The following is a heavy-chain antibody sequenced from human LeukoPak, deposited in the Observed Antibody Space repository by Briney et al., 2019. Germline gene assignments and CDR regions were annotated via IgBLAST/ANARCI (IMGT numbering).Heavy chain of an antibody. V-gene: IGHV4-59*01. CDR2: IYYSGST. D-gene: IGHD6-19*01. CDR3: ARLDSSGWYSYFDH. J-gene: IGHJ4*02. Sequence: PSETLSLTCTVSGGSISSYYWSWIRQPPGKGLEWIGYIYYSGSTNYNPSLKSRVTISVDTSKNQFSLKLSSVTAANTAVYYCARLDSSGWYSYFDHWGQGTLVTVSS. CDR1: GGSISSYY.